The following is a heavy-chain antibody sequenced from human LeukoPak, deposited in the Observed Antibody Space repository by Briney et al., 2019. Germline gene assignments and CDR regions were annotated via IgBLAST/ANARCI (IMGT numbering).Heavy chain of an antibody. V-gene: IGHV3-21*01. D-gene: IGHD3-3*01. J-gene: IGHJ4*02. CDR3: ARDPSPLDFWSGYYGYFDY. CDR1: GFTFSSYS. CDR2: ISSSSSYI. Sequence: GGSLRLSCAASGFTFSSYSMNWVRQAPGKGLEWVSSISSSSSYIYYADSVKGRFTISRDNAKNSLYLQMNSLRAEDTAVYYCARDPSPLDFWSGYYGYFDYWGQGTLVTVSS.